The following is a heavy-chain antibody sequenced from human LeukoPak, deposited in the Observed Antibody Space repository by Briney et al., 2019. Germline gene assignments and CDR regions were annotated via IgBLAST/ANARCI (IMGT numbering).Heavy chain of an antibody. CDR3: ARRRYYDGSGYLE. V-gene: IGHV4-39*01. Sequence: PSETLSLTCCVSGDSVSRSDSYWDWIRQPPGKGLEWIGTIYFSGRTYYSTSLKSRVTMSVDPSNNQFSLNLRSVTAADTAVYYCARRRYYDGSGYLEWGQGTLLSVSS. CDR2: IYFSGRT. CDR1: GDSVSRSDSY. J-gene: IGHJ1*01. D-gene: IGHD3-22*01.